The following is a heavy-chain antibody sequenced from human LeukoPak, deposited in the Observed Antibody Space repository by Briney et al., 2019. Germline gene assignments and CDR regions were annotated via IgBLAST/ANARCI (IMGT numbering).Heavy chain of an antibody. J-gene: IGHJ6*03. V-gene: IGHV1-2*02. D-gene: IGHD2-8*01. Sequence: GASVKVSCKASGYSFTGYYMHWVRQAPGQGLEWMGWINPNSGDTKYAQKFQGRVTMTRDTSISTAYMELTRLRSDDTAVYYCVRGGLRVMVYRLYYMDVWGKGTTVTVSS. CDR2: INPNSGDT. CDR1: GYSFTGYY. CDR3: VRGGLRVMVYRLYYMDV.